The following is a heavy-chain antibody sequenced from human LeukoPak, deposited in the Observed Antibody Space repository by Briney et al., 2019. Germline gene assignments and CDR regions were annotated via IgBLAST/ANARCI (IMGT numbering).Heavy chain of an antibody. CDR2: ISHDGSNK. CDR1: GFTFSSYG. D-gene: IGHD3-10*01. V-gene: IGHV3-30*03. J-gene: IGHJ6*04. CDR3: ARDSMVRGVRPGYYYGMDV. Sequence: QPGGSLRLSCAASGFTFSSYGMHWVRQAPGKGLEWGAVISHDGSNKYYADSVKGRFTISGDNSKNTLYLQMNSLRAEDTAVYYCARDSMVRGVRPGYYYGMDVWGKGTTVTVSS.